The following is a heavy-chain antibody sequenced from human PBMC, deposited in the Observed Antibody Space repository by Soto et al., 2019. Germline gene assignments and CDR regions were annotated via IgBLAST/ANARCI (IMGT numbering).Heavy chain of an antibody. CDR1: GGTFSSYT. Sequence: ASVKVSCKASGGTFSSYTISWVRQAPGQGLEWMGRIIPILGIANYAQRFQGRVTITADKSTSTAYMELSSLRSEDTAVYYCARASDSSGYPDYWGQGTLVTVSS. V-gene: IGHV1-69*02. J-gene: IGHJ4*02. D-gene: IGHD3-22*01. CDR3: ARASDSSGYPDY. CDR2: IIPILGIA.